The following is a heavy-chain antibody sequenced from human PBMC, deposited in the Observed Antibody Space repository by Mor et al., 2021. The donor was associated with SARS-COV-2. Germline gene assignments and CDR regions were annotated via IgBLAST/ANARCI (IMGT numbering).Heavy chain of an antibody. Sequence: SYAMHWVRQAPGKGLEWVAVISYDGSNKYYADSVKGRFTISRDNSKNTLYLQMNSLRAEDTAVYYCVGKQLPIWGQGTM. CDR1: SYA. J-gene: IGHJ3*02. D-gene: IGHD6-6*01. CDR3: VGKQLPI. V-gene: IGHV3-30-3*01. CDR2: ISYDGSNK.